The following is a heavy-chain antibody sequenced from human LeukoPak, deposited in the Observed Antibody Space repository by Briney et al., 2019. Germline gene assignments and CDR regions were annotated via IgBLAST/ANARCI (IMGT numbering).Heavy chain of an antibody. CDR2: ISSSGTTI. V-gene: IGHV3-11*01. J-gene: IGHJ4*02. CDR1: GFTFSDYY. D-gene: IGHD3-10*01. CDR3: AKDYAPITMVRGVDY. Sequence: GGSLRLSCAASGFTFSDYYVSWIRQAPGKGLEWVSYISSSGTTIYYADSVKGRFTISRDNAKNSLYLQMSSLRAEDTALYYCAKDYAPITMVRGVDYWGQGTLVTVSS.